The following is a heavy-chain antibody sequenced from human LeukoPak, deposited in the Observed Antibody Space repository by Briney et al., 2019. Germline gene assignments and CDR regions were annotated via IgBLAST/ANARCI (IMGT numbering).Heavy chain of an antibody. D-gene: IGHD3-22*01. CDR3: AKDGFDYYDSSGYYYFNY. Sequence: GGSLRLSCAASGFTFSNHAMSWVRQAPGKGLQLVSAISGGGVAIYYADSVKGRFTISRDNSKNTLYLQMNSLRAEDTAVYYCAKDGFDYYDSSGYYYFNYWGQGTLVTVSS. J-gene: IGHJ4*02. V-gene: IGHV3-23*01. CDR1: GFTFSNHA. CDR2: ISGGGVAI.